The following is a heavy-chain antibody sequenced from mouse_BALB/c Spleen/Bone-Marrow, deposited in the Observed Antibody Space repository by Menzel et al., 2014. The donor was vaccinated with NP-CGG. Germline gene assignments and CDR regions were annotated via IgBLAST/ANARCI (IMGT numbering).Heavy chain of an antibody. D-gene: IGHD2-3*01. J-gene: IGHJ2*01. Sequence: LVKTGASVKISCKASGYSFTGYYMHWVKQSHGKSLEWIGYISCYNGATSYNQKFKGKATFTVDTSSSTAYMQFNGLTSEDSAAYYCARGDGYYVDFDYWGQGTTLTVSS. V-gene: IGHV1S34*01. CDR2: ISCYNGAT. CDR3: ARGDGYYVDFDY. CDR1: GYSFTGYY.